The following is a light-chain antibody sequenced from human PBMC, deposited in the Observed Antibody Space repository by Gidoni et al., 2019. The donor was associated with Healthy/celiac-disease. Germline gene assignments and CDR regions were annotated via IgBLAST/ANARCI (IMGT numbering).Light chain of an antibody. CDR3: QQYNSYST. V-gene: IGKV1-5*03. CDR1: QSISSW. J-gene: IGKJ4*01. Sequence: DIQMTQSPSTLSASVGDRVTITCRASQSISSWLAWYQQKPGKAPKLLIYKAFSLESGVPSRFSGSGSGTEFTLTISSLQPDDFATYYCQQYNSYSTCGGGTKVEIK. CDR2: KAF.